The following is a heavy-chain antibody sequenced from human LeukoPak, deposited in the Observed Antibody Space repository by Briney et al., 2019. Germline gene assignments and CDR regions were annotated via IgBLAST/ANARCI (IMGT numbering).Heavy chain of an antibody. V-gene: IGHV4-34*01. CDR1: GGSFSGYY. CDR2: INHSGST. D-gene: IGHD3-3*01. CDR3: VRDRPPYDFWSGYYYEGLEY. J-gene: IGHJ4*02. Sequence: SETLSLTCVVYGGSFSGYYWSWIRQPPGKGLEWIGEINHSGSTNYNPSLKSRVTISVDTSENQFSLELASVTAADTAVYYCVRDRPPYDFWSGYYYEGLEYWGQGTWSPSPQ.